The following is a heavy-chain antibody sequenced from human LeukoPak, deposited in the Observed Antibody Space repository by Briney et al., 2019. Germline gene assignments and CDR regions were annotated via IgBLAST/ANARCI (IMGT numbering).Heavy chain of an antibody. CDR1: GFTFSTYG. CDR2: ISASGDTT. D-gene: IGHD3-10*01. J-gene: IGHJ4*02. Sequence: GGSLRLSCAVSGFTFSTYGMSWVRQTPGKGLEWVSTISASGDTTDYADSVKGRFTTSRDNSQNTLYLQMSSLRADDTAVYYCAKVGEYYGAGASFDYWGQGTLVTVSS. CDR3: AKVGEYYGAGASFDY. V-gene: IGHV3-23*01.